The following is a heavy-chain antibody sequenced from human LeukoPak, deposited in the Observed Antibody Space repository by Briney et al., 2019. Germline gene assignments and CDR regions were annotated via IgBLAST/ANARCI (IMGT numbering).Heavy chain of an antibody. Sequence: GGSLRLSCAASGFTFSTYDFHWVRQAPGKGLEWVSAIAVAGDTLYSVSVKGRFTISRENADNSLYLQMHSLSAGDTALYHCTREFCGIAGCPGGLFYDLWGRGTLVTVSS. CDR2: IAVAGDT. D-gene: IGHD2-2*01. CDR3: TREFCGIAGCPGGLFYDL. J-gene: IGHJ2*01. V-gene: IGHV3-13*01. CDR1: GFTFSTYD.